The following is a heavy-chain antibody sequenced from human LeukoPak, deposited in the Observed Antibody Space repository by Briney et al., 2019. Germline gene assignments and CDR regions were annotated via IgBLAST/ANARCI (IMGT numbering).Heavy chain of an antibody. D-gene: IGHD6-19*01. CDR3: GRCPTATSTAVAGPVDY. CDR1: GYTFTGYY. Sequence: ASVKVSCKASGYTFTGYYMQWVRQAPGQGLEWMGWINPNSGGTNYAQKFQGRVTMTRDTSISTAYMELSSLTSDDTAVYFCGRCPTATSTAVAGPVDYWGQGTLVTVS. J-gene: IGHJ4*02. V-gene: IGHV1-2*02. CDR2: INPNSGGT.